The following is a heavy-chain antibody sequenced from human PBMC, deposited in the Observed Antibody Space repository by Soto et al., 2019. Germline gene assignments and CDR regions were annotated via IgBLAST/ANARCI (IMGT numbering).Heavy chain of an antibody. D-gene: IGHD4-17*01. CDR1: GYTFTSYG. CDR2: INANNGDT. J-gene: IGHJ4*02. Sequence: QVQLVQSGPELKKPGASVKVSCKASGYTFTSYGISWVRQAPGQGLEWMGRINANNGDTDYRQKFQGRITMTADASTDTVYMDLRNLTTADTVVYYCSRFGDYGRHWGQGTQITVSS. V-gene: IGHV1-18*04. CDR3: SRFGDYGRH.